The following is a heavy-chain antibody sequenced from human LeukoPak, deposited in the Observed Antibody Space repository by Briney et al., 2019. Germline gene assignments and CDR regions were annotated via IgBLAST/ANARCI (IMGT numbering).Heavy chain of an antibody. CDR2: NYYSGST. CDR1: GGSISSYY. D-gene: IGHD5-18*01. CDR3: ATGGSGYSYADY. V-gene: IGHV4-59*08. J-gene: IGHJ4*02. Sequence: SETLSLTCTVSGGSISSYYGSGIRQPPGKAREGIRYNYYSGSTNYNPYLKSRVTISVDTYKNYFYMKLSSMAAADTAVYYCATGGSGYSYADYWGQGTLVTVSS.